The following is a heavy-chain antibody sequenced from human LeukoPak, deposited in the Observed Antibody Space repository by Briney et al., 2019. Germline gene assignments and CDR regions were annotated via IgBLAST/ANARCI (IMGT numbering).Heavy chain of an antibody. CDR3: AKAGYGSGSYLRYYYYGMDV. D-gene: IGHD3-10*01. Sequence: CGPTLVNPTQTLTLTCTLSGLSLNTAAVGVGWIRQPPGKALEWLTLIYWDDDKRYNPSLKTRLTITKDTSKNQVVLTVTNMDPVDTATYYCAKAGYGSGSYLRYYYYGMDVWGQGTTVTVSS. J-gene: IGHJ6*02. CDR2: IYWDDDK. CDR1: GLSLNTAAVG. V-gene: IGHV2-5*02.